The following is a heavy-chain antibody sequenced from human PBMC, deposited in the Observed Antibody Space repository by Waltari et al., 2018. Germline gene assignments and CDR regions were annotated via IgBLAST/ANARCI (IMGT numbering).Heavy chain of an antibody. D-gene: IGHD3-10*01. CDR1: GFTFGDYA. J-gene: IGHJ6*03. V-gene: IGHV3-49*04. CDR2: IRSKAYGGTT. CDR3: TRGSTMVQGVIITNYYYYYYMDV. Sequence: EVQLVESGGGLVQPGRSPRLSCTASGFTFGDYAMSWVRQAPGKGLEWVGFIRSKAYGGTTEYAASVKGRFTISRDDSKSIAYLQMNSLKTEDTAVYYCTRGSTMVQGVIITNYYYYYYMDVWGKGTTVTVSS.